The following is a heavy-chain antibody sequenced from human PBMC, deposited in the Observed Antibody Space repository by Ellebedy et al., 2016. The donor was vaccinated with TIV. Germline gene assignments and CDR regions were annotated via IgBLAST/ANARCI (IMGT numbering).Heavy chain of an antibody. J-gene: IGHJ5*02. D-gene: IGHD6-13*01. CDR3: AKESLIAAAGTRWFDP. CDR2: ISGSGGST. CDR1: GFTFSSYA. V-gene: IGHV3-23*01. Sequence: GESLKISXAASGFTFSSYAMSWVRQAPGKGLEWVSAISGSGGSTYYADSVKGRFTISRDNSKNTLYLQMNSLRAEDTAVYYCAKESLIAAAGTRWFDPWGQGTLVTVSS.